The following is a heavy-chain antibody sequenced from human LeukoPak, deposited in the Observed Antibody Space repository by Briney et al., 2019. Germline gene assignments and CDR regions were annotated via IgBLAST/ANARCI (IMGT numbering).Heavy chain of an antibody. CDR3: ARGQIAVAPPGVYY. CDR2: INPNSGGT. D-gene: IGHD6-19*01. CDR1: GYTFTGYY. J-gene: IGHJ4*02. V-gene: IGHV1-2*02. Sequence: ASVKVPCKASGYTFTGYYMHWVRQAPGQGLEWMGWINPNSGGTNYAQKFQGRVTMTRDTSISTAYMELSRLRSDDTAVYYCARGQIAVAPPGVYYWGQGTLVTVSS.